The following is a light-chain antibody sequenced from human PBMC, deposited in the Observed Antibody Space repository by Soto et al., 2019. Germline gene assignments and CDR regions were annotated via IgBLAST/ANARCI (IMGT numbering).Light chain of an antibody. CDR2: AAS. CDR3: QQRSNWPPIP. Sequence: EVLLTPSPDTLSVSPGSRSTRSCRAIQDVSSYLACYQQTPCQAPTLIIYAASNTATGIPPTFSGSGSGTDFTPTISSLAPEDFAVYYCQQRSNWPPIPFGQGTRVEIK. CDR1: QDVSSY. J-gene: IGKJ5*01. V-gene: IGKV3-11*01.